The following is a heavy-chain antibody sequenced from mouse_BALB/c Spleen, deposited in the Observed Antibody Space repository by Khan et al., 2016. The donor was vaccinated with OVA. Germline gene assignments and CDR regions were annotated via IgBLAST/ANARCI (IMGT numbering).Heavy chain of an antibody. CDR2: IFPGTGTT. CDR1: GYTFPSYW. CDR3: ARGYFGNYEFVD. V-gene: IGHV1S132*01. J-gene: IGHJ3*01. D-gene: IGHD2-1*01. Sequence: QVQLQQSGAKLVKPGTSVKLSCKTSGYTFPSYWIQWVTQRPGQGLGWIGQIFPGTGTTYYNENFKDKATLTVEPSSHSAYLPLPSLTSEDSAVYFCARGYFGNYEFVDWGQGTLVTVSP.